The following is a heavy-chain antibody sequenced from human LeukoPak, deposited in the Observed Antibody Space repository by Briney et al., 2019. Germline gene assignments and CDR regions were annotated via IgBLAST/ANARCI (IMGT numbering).Heavy chain of an antibody. J-gene: IGHJ4*02. D-gene: IGHD3-22*01. V-gene: IGHV4-30-4*01. CDR1: GGPISSGDYY. Sequence: PSETLSLTCTVSGGPISSGDYYWSWIRQPPGKGLEWIGYIYYSGSTYYNPSLKSRVTMSVDTSKNQFSLKLSSVTAADTAVYYCARDLPYYDSSGYTSFDYWGQGTLATVSS. CDR3: ARDLPYYDSSGYTSFDY. CDR2: IYYSGST.